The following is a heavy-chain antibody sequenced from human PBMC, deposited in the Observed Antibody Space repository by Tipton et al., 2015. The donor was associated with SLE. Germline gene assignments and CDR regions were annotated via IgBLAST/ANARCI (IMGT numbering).Heavy chain of an antibody. Sequence: LRLSCTVSGDSISGYYWNWIRQPAGKGLEWIGRIYSSGSTNYNPSLKTRVTISVDTSKNQFSLKLRSVTAADTAVYYCARLASGYHWDWGQGTLVTVSS. CDR2: IYSSGST. CDR3: ARLASGYHWD. V-gene: IGHV4-4*07. D-gene: IGHD5-12*01. J-gene: IGHJ4*02. CDR1: GDSISGYY.